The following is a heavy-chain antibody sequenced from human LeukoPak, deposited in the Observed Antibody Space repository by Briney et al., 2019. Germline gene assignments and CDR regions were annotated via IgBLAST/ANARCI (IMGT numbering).Heavy chain of an antibody. CDR1: GSTFSTFG. CDR3: AAVPLVRGVTDSYDY. Sequence: GGSLRLSCVASGSTFSTFGMNWVRQAPGMGLEWLSYISKTSRTINYADSVRGRFTISRDNAKNSLYLQMNSLRDEDTAVYYCAAVPLVRGVTDSYDYWGQGTQVTVSS. CDR2: ISKTSRTI. J-gene: IGHJ4*02. V-gene: IGHV3-48*02. D-gene: IGHD3-10*02.